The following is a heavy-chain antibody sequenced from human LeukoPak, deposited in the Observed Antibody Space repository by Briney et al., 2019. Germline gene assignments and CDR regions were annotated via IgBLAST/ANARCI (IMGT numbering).Heavy chain of an antibody. CDR3: AREVTAAAPFGY. CDR2: IYFSGRT. Sequence: SETLSLTCTVSGGSISGYYWSWIRQPPGKGLEWIGNIYFSGRTYYNPSLKSRVTISLDTSKNQFSLKVNSVTAADTAVYYCAREVTAAAPFGYWGQGTLVTVSS. V-gene: IGHV4-59*01. J-gene: IGHJ4*02. D-gene: IGHD6-13*01. CDR1: GGSISGYY.